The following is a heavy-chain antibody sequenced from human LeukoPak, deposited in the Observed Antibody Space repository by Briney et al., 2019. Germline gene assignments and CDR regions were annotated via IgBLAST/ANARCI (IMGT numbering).Heavy chain of an antibody. J-gene: IGHJ4*02. CDR1: RFTFNNYT. CDR2: ISFDGSNK. CDR3: ARDRECKDYTGDTYYSGIFDY. D-gene: IGHD2-15*01. V-gene: IGHV3-30*04. Sequence: GRSLRLSCAASRFTFNNYTIHWVRQAPGKGLEWVAIISFDGSNKYYADSVKGRFTISRDSSKNTVSLQMSSLRAEDTAVYYCARDRECKDYTGDTYYSGIFDYWGQGTLVTVSS.